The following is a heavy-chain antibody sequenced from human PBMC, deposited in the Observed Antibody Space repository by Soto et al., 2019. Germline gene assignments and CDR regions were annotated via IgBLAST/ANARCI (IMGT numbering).Heavy chain of an antibody. CDR2: IRSKANSYAT. J-gene: IGHJ4*02. Sequence: GGSLRLSCAASGFTFSGSAMHWVRQASGKGLEWVGRIRSKANSYATAYAASGKGRFTISRDDSKNTAYLQMNSLKTEDTAVYYCTRHLIQRYCSGGSCYPTSSDWGQGTLVTVSS. V-gene: IGHV3-73*01. D-gene: IGHD2-15*01. CDR1: GFTFSGSA. CDR3: TRHLIQRYCSGGSCYPTSSD.